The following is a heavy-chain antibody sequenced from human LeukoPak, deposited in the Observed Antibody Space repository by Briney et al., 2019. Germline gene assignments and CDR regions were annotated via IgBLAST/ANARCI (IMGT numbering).Heavy chain of an antibody. CDR1: GYTFTTYS. Sequence: ASVKVSCKASGYTFTTYSISWVRQAPGQGLEWMGWISAFNGDTNYAQKLQGRVTMTTDTSTNTAYMEMRSLRSDDTAVYYCAREESFYGMDLWGQGTTVTVSS. J-gene: IGHJ6*02. CDR2: ISAFNGDT. V-gene: IGHV1-18*01. CDR3: AREESFYGMDL.